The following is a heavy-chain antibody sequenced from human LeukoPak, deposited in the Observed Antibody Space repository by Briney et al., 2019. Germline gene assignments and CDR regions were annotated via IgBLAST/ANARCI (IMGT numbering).Heavy chain of an antibody. CDR2: IIPIFGTA. Sequence: SVKVSCKASGGTFSSYAISWVRQAPGQGLEWMGGIIPIFGTANYAQKFQGRVTITADESTSAAYMELSSLRSEDTAVYYCARDGLHIAAADPYYFDYWGQGTLVTVSS. CDR3: ARDGLHIAAADPYYFDY. J-gene: IGHJ4*02. V-gene: IGHV1-69*13. D-gene: IGHD6-13*01. CDR1: GGTFSSYA.